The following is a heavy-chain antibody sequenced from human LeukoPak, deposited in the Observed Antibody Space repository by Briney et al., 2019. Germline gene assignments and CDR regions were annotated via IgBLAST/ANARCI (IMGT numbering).Heavy chain of an antibody. CDR1: GGSFSGYY. J-gene: IGHJ4*02. CDR2: IYTSGST. D-gene: IGHD6-19*01. CDR3: ARVSSAGIWDY. Sequence: SETLSLTCTVSGGSFSGYYWSWIRQPAGKGLEWIGRIYTSGSTNYNPSLKSRVTMSVDTSKNQFSLKLSSVTAADTAVDYCARVSSAGIWDYWGQGTLVTVSS. V-gene: IGHV4-4*07.